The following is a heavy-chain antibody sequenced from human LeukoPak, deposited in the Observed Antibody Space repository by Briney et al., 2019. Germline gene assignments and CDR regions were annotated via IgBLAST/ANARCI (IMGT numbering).Heavy chain of an antibody. J-gene: IGHJ5*02. Sequence: TGGSLRLPFAAPGFDLKTMERNWVRQAPGKGLEWIADITISGHTKNYADSVKGRFTISRDNAGTSLYLQMNSLRVEDTGVYYCARGDPHADLWGQGTLVTVSS. V-gene: IGHV3-48*03. CDR3: ARGDPHADL. CDR2: ITISGHTK. CDR1: GFDLKTME.